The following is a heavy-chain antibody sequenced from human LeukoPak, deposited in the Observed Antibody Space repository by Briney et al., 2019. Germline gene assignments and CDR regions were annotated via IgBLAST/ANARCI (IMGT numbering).Heavy chain of an antibody. CDR3: ARGLGIFGVVIIPFDY. J-gene: IGHJ4*02. D-gene: IGHD3-3*01. V-gene: IGHV3-30-3*01. CDR2: ISYDGSNK. Sequence: GGSLRLSCAASGFTFSSYAMHWVRQAPGKGLEWVAVISYDGSNKYYADSVKGRFTISRDNSKNTLYLQMNSLRAEDTAVYYCARGLGIFGVVIIPFDYWGQGTLVTVSS. CDR1: GFTFSSYA.